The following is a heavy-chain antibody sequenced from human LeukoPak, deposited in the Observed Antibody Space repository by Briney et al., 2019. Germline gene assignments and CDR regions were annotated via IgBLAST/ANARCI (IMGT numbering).Heavy chain of an antibody. J-gene: IGHJ2*01. CDR2: ISSSSSTI. D-gene: IGHD4-17*01. CDR1: GFTFSSYA. V-gene: IGHV3-48*01. CDR3: ARDLGFATVSYWYFDL. Sequence: AGGSLRLSCAASGFTFSSYAMTWVRQAPGKGLEWVSYISSSSSTIYYADSVKGRFTISRDNAKNSLYLQLNSLRAEDTAVYYCARDLGFATVSYWYFDLWGRGTLVTVSS.